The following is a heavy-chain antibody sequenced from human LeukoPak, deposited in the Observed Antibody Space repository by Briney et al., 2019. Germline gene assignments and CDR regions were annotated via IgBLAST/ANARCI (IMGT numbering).Heavy chain of an antibody. Sequence: GGSLRLSCAASGLQNKFWMSWVRQAPGKGLEWVANIKYDGSERNYVDSVKGRFTISRGNATISVSLNSLRAEDTAVYYCASQQDLEYSLSSGGYYFDSWGQGIQVTVSS. CDR3: ASQQDLEYSLSSGGYYFDS. CDR2: IKYDGSER. CDR1: GLQNKFW. D-gene: IGHD5/OR15-5a*01. J-gene: IGHJ4*02. V-gene: IGHV3-7*01.